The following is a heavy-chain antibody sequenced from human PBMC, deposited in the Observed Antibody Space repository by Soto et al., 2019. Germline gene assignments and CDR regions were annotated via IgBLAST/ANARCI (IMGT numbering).Heavy chain of an antibody. J-gene: IGHJ6*04. CDR2: MNPNSGNT. Sequence: QVQLVQSGAEVKKPGASVKVSCKASGYTFTSYDINWVRQATGQGLEWMGWMNPNSGNTGYAQKFQGIVTMTRNTSRITTYMELCSLGYEDTVVNYCPKTYGEAYYGIDVWGKGTTVTVSS. V-gene: IGHV1-8*01. CDR1: GYTFTSYD. CDR3: PKTYGEAYYGIDV. D-gene: IGHD3-10*01.